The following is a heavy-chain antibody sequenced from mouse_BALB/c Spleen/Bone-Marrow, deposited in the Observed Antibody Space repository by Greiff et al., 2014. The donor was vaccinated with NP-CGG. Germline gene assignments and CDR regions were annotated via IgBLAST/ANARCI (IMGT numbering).Heavy chain of an antibody. D-gene: IGHD3-3*01. Sequence: EVKLEESGPDLVKPSQSLSLTCTVTGYSITSGYSWHWIRPFPGNNLEWMGYIHYSGSTNYNPSLKSRISITRDTSKNQFFLQLNSATAEDTATYYCARGDRGVFAYWGQGTLVTVSA. V-gene: IGHV3-1*02. CDR1: GYSITSGYS. J-gene: IGHJ3*01. CDR2: IHYSGST. CDR3: ARGDRGVFAY.